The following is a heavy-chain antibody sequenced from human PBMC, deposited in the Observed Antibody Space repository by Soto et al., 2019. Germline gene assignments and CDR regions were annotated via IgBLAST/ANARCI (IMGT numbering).Heavy chain of an antibody. CDR3: ARDPAHDFWSGSLAYYYYYGMDV. J-gene: IGHJ6*02. Sequence: GGSLRLSCAASGFTFSSYAMHWVRQSPGKGLEWVAVISYDGSNKYYADSVKGRFTISRDNSKNTLYLQMNSLRAEDTAVYYCARDPAHDFWSGSLAYYYYYGMDVWGQGTTVTVSS. V-gene: IGHV3-30-3*01. D-gene: IGHD3-3*01. CDR1: GFTFSSYA. CDR2: ISYDGSNK.